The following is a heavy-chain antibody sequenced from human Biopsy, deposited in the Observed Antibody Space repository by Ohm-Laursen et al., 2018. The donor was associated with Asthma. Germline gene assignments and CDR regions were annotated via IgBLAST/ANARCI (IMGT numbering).Heavy chain of an antibody. CDR1: GFSFSNFA. D-gene: IGHD1-1*01. CDR3: VRDGTDDAFDI. V-gene: IGHV3-30*01. Sequence: SLRLSCAASGFSFSNFAIHWVRQAPGKGLEWAGVISKDASTQDYADSVKGRFTMARDNSKNTLDLQMNSLREEDTAVYYCVRDGTDDAFDIWGQGTVVSVSS. CDR2: ISKDASTQ. J-gene: IGHJ3*02.